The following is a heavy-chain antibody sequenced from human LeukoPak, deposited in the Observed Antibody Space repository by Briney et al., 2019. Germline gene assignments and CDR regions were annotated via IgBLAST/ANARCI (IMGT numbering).Heavy chain of an antibody. Sequence: SETLSLTCTVSGGSISSYYWSWIRQPPGKGLEWIGEINHSGSTNYNPSLKSRVTISVDTSKNQFSLKLSSVTAADTAVYYCAREFGAAARAGVLEGVWGKGTTVTVSS. J-gene: IGHJ6*04. CDR3: AREFGAAARAGVLEGV. V-gene: IGHV4-34*01. CDR2: INHSGST. CDR1: GGSISSYY. D-gene: IGHD6-13*01.